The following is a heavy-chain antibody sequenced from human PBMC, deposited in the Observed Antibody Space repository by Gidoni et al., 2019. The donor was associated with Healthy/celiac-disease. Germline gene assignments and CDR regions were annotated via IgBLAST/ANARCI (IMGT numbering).Heavy chain of an antibody. CDR1: GFTFSSYA. CDR2: ISDDGSNK. V-gene: IGHV3-30-3*01. J-gene: IGHJ6*02. D-gene: IGHD3-3*01. Sequence: QVQLVESGGGVVQPGRSLRRSCAASGFTFSSYAMHWVRQAPGKGLEWVAVISDDGSNKYYADSVKGRFTISRDNSKNTLYLQMNSLRAEDTAVYYCAREGYYDFWTPYYGYYYYGMDVWGQGTTVTVSS. CDR3: AREGYYDFWTPYYGYYYYGMDV.